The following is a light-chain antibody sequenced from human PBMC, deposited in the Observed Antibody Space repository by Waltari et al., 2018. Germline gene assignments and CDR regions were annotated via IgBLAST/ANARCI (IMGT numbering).Light chain of an antibody. J-gene: IGKJ1*01. Sequence: EIMLTQSPGTLSLSPGERATLSCRASQSISKYLAWYQQKPGQAARLLIYDAASRATGIPDRFSGSGSGTDFSLTISRLEPEDSAVYYCQKYGTLPATFGQGTKVEIK. V-gene: IGKV3-20*01. CDR1: QSISKY. CDR2: DAA. CDR3: QKYGTLPAT.